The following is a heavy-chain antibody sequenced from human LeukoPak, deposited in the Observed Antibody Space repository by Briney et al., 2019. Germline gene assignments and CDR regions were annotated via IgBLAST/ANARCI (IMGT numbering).Heavy chain of an antibody. V-gene: IGHV3-23*01. D-gene: IGHD6-19*01. J-gene: IGHJ4*02. Sequence: GGSLRLSCAASGFTFSSYAMSWVRQAPGKGLEWVSGISDTGGSTYYADSVKGRFTISRDNSKNTLYLQMNSLRAEDTAIYYCAKLPVSYSSGWSNFDYWGQGTLVTVSS. CDR1: GFTFSSYA. CDR3: AKLPVSYSSGWSNFDY. CDR2: ISDTGGST.